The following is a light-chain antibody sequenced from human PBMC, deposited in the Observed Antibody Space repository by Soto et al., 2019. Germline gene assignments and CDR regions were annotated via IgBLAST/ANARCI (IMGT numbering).Light chain of an antibody. Sequence: DIQMTQSPSSLSASVGDRVTITCRASQSISTYLNWYQQKPGKAPKVLIYGATNLQSGVPSRFSGSGSGTYFTLNISSLQPEDFATYYCQQSYSLPSITFGQGTRLETK. CDR2: GAT. J-gene: IGKJ5*01. CDR3: QQSYSLPSIT. V-gene: IGKV1-39*01. CDR1: QSISTY.